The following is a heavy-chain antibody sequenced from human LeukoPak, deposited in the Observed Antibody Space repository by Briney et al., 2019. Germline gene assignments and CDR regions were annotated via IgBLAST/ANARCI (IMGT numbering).Heavy chain of an antibody. D-gene: IGHD5-18*01. CDR3: TTGSQGYSYGRGVFDY. V-gene: IGHV3-15*01. CDR2: IKSKTDGGTT. CDR1: GFTFSNAW. Sequence: PGGSLRLSCAASGFTFSNAWMSWVRQAPGKGLEWVGRIKSKTDGGTTDYAAPVKGRFTISRDDSKNTLYLQMNSLKAEDTAVYYCTTGSQGYSYGRGVFDYWGQGTLVTVSS. J-gene: IGHJ4*02.